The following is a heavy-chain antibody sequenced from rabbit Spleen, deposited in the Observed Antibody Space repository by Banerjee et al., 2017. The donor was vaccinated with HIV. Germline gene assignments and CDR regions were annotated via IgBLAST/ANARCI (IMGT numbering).Heavy chain of an antibody. CDR1: GFSFSAKDV. V-gene: IGHV1S45*01. Sequence: QEQLEESGGGLVKPEGSLTLTGKASGFSFSAKDVMRWVRQAPGKGLEWIACINTATGKAVYASWAKGRFTISKTSSTTVTLQMTSLTAADTATYFCARDVVGRAGVTYGYGTGFNLWGQGTLVTVS. J-gene: IGHJ4*01. D-gene: IGHD6-1*01. CDR3: ARDVVGRAGVTYGYGTGFNL. CDR2: INTATGKA.